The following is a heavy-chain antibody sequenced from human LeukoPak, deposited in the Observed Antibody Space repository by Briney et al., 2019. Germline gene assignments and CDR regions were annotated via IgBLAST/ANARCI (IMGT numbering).Heavy chain of an antibody. J-gene: IGHJ4*02. CDR3: GRDLFMIVVPGQTVLDY. CDR1: GFTFSSSG. Sequence: QPGGSLRLSCAASGFTFSSSGMSWVRQAPGKGLEWVSTISGRDTNTYYADSVEGRFIISRDNSKNTLYLQMNSLRAEDTAVYYCGRDLFMIVVPGQTVLDYWGQGTLVTVSS. D-gene: IGHD3-22*01. V-gene: IGHV3-23*01. CDR2: ISGRDTNT.